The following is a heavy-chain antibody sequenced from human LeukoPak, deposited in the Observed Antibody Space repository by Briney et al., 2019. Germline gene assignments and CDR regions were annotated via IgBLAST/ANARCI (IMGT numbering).Heavy chain of an antibody. J-gene: IGHJ5*02. CDR1: GGSITSSNYY. D-gene: IGHD3-10*01. V-gene: IGHV4-39*01. CDR2: IYYSGST. Sequence: SETLSLTCTVSGGSITSSNYYWGWIRQPPGKGLEWIGTIYYSGSTYYNPSLKGRVTISVDASKNQFSLRLTSVTAADTAVYYCASYYYDSETFYTKYFDPWGQGTLVTVSS. CDR3: ASYYYDSETFYTKYFDP.